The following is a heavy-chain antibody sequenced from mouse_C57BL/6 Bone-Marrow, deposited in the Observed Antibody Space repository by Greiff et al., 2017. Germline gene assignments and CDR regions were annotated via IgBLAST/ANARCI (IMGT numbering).Heavy chain of an antibody. Sequence: VQVVESGPGLVQPSQSLSITCTVSGFSLTSYGVHWVRQSPGTGLEWLGVIWSGGSTDYNAAFISRLSISEDNSKSQVFFKMNSLQADDTAIYYCARNDYDEGFAYWGQGTLVTVSA. J-gene: IGHJ3*01. CDR3: ARNDYDEGFAY. CDR2: IWSGGST. V-gene: IGHV2-2*01. CDR1: GFSLTSYG. D-gene: IGHD2-4*01.